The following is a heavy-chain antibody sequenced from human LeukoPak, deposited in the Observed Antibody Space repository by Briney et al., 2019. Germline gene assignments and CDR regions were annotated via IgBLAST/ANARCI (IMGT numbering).Heavy chain of an antibody. CDR3: ARDPFYDILTGSLYGMDV. CDR2: ISYDGNNK. CDR1: GFTFTTYG. D-gene: IGHD3-9*01. V-gene: IGHV3-30*03. J-gene: IGHJ6*02. Sequence: GGSLRLSCAASGFTFTTYGMHWVRQAPGKGLEWVAIISYDGNNKYYADSVKGRFTISRDNSENTLFLQMYSLRGEDTAVYYCARDPFYDILTGSLYGMDVWGQGTTVTVSS.